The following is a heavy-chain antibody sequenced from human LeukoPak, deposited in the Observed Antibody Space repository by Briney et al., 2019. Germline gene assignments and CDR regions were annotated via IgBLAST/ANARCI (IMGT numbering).Heavy chain of an antibody. CDR2: IIPIFGTA. J-gene: IGHJ6*03. CDR1: GGTFSSYA. D-gene: IGHD2-2*02. Sequence: ASVKVSCKASGGTFSSYAISWVRQAPGQGLEWMGGIIPIFGTANYAQKFQGRVTITADESTSTAYMELSSLRSEDTAVYHCARGGCSSTSCYKTYHYYYYYYMDVWGKGTTVTVSS. V-gene: IGHV1-69*13. CDR3: ARGGCSSTSCYKTYHYYYYYYMDV.